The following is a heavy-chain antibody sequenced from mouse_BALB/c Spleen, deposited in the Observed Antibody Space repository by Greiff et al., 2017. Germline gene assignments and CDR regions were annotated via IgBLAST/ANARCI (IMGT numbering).Heavy chain of an antibody. CDR3: ASMGNYYGSKDY. D-gene: IGHD1-1*01. CDR1: GFNIKDYY. Sequence: VQLKQSGAELVRPGALVKLSCKASGFNIKDYYMHWVKQRPEQGLEWIGWIDPENGNTIYDPKFQGKASITADTSSNTAYLQLSSLTSEDTAVYYCASMGNYYGSKDYWGQGTSVTVSS. J-gene: IGHJ4*01. V-gene: IGHV14-1*02. CDR2: IDPENGNT.